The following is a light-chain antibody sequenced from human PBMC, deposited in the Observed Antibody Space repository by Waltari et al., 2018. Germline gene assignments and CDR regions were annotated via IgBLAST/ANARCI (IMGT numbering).Light chain of an antibody. CDR2: GSS. CDR3: QQYNDWPRT. CDR1: QSVSRN. Sequence: EIVMTQSPATLSVSQGERATLSCSASQSVSRNLAWYQQKPGQTPRLLIYGSSTRATGIPARFSGSGSGTEFTLTISGLQSEDSAVYYCQQYNDWPRTFGLGTRVEIE. J-gene: IGKJ1*01. V-gene: IGKV3-15*01.